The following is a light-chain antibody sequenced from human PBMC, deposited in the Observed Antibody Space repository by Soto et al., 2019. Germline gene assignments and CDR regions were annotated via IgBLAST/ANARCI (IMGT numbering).Light chain of an antibody. CDR2: KAS. J-gene: IGKJ1*01. CDR1: QTISSW. V-gene: IGKV1-5*03. Sequence: DIQMTQSPSTLSGSVGDRVTLTCRASQTISSWLAWYQQKPGKAPKLLIYKASTLKSGVPSRFSGSGSGTEFTITISSLQPDDFTTYYCQHYNSYSEAFGQGTKVELK. CDR3: QHYNSYSEA.